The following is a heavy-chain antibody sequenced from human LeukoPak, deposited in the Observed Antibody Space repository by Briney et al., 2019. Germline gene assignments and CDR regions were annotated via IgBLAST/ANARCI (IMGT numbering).Heavy chain of an antibody. D-gene: IGHD6-13*01. J-gene: IGHJ4*02. CDR2: IYSSGST. V-gene: IGHV4-39*07. Sequence: WVRQPPGKGLEWIGSIYSSGSTYYNPSLKSRVTISVDTSKNQFSLKLTSVTAADTAVYYCARDPLASEGAIIAALNDYWGQGTLVTVSS. CDR3: ARDPLASEGAIIAALNDY.